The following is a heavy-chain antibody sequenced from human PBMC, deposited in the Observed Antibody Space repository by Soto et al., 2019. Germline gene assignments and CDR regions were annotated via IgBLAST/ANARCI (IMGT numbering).Heavy chain of an antibody. CDR2: ISGSGGST. Sequence: GALRLSCAASGFTFSSYAMSWVRQAPGKGLEWVSAISGSGGSTYYADSVKGRFTISRDNSKNTLYLQMNSLRAEDTAVYYCAKELYDYVWGSYRNNWFDPWGQGTLVTVSS. CDR3: AKELYDYVWGSYRNNWFDP. V-gene: IGHV3-23*01. CDR1: GFTFSSYA. D-gene: IGHD3-16*02. J-gene: IGHJ5*02.